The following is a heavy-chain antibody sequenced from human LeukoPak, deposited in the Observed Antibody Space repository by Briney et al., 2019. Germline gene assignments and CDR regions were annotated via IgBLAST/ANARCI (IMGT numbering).Heavy chain of an antibody. D-gene: IGHD3-10*01. Sequence: GGSLRLSCAGSGFSFSSYGMHWVRQAPGKGLEWMAFIRSDGSNKYYADSVKGRFTISRDNSKNTLYLQMNSLRAEDTAVYYCARVGWLAFDIWGQGTMVTVSS. V-gene: IGHV3-30*02. CDR1: GFSFSSYG. J-gene: IGHJ3*02. CDR3: ARVGWLAFDI. CDR2: IRSDGSNK.